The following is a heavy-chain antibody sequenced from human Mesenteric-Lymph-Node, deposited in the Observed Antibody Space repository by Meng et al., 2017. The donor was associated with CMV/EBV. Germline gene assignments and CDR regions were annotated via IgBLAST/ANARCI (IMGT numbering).Heavy chain of an antibody. Sequence: GESLKISCAASGFTFSSYWMSWVRQAPGKGLEWVANIKQDGSEKYYVDSVKGRFTISRDNAKNSLYLQMNSLRAEDTALYYCARRMAPRRDGTSVYFYYYGMDVWGQGTTVTVSS. CDR2: IKQDGSEK. D-gene: IGHD5-24*01. V-gene: IGHV3-7*01. CDR3: ARRMAPRRDGTSVYFYYYGMDV. J-gene: IGHJ6*02. CDR1: GFTFSSYW.